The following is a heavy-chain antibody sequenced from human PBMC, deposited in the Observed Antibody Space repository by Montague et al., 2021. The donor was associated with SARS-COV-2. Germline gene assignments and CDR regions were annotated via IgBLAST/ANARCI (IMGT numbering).Heavy chain of an antibody. D-gene: IGHD3-9*01. J-gene: IGHJ4*02. CDR2: VLYNKGT. V-gene: IGHV4-59*08. CDR1: GVSVTDYY. CDR3: VRLPHYDGLNGPPDF. Sequence: SETLSLTCTVSGVSVTDYYWSWIRQPPGKGLEWVGDVLYNKGTNFNPSLKSRVAISVDTSKNQFSLRLTSVTAADTAFYYCVRLPHYDGLNGPPDFWDQGTLVIVSS.